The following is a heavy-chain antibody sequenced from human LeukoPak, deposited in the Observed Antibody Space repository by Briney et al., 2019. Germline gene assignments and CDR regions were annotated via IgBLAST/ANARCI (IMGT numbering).Heavy chain of an antibody. V-gene: IGHV3-48*01. CDR3: VRDFNWGFDY. CDR1: GFTFRTYA. CDR2: ISSTYEI. J-gene: IGHJ4*02. Sequence: GRSLRLSCTASGFTFRTYAMNWIRQAPGKGLECVSYISSTYEIYYGDSVRGRFSVSRDNAKNSVFLQMNNLRLEDTAVYYCVRDFNWGFDYWGQGIRVTVSS. D-gene: IGHD7-27*01.